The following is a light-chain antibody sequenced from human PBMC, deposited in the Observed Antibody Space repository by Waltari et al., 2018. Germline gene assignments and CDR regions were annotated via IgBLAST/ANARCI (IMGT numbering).Light chain of an antibody. Sequence: QSELTQPPSASGTPGQKVTISCSGRYSNVGNNVVNWYQQFPGTAPKLLIYRSDPRPSGVPDRFSGSKSVTSASLAIIGLRSDDEADYYCASWDDSLNGRWVVGGGTKLTVL. CDR1: YSNVGNNV. J-gene: IGLJ2*01. CDR3: ASWDDSLNGRWV. V-gene: IGLV1-44*01. CDR2: RSD.